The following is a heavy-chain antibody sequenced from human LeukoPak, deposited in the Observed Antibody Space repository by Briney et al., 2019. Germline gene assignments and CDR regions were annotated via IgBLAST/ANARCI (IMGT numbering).Heavy chain of an antibody. CDR1: AFTPDDYG. V-gene: IGHV3-20*04. CDR3: ARDILAVAGIAPLDY. CDR2: INGNGGSI. D-gene: IGHD6-19*01. J-gene: IGHJ4*02. Sequence: PGGSLGLSCAASAFTPDDYGMSWVRQAPGKGLEWVPGINGNGGSIGYADSVKGRFTISRDNAKNSLYLQMNSLRAEDTALYYCARDILAVAGIAPLDYWGQGTLVTVSP.